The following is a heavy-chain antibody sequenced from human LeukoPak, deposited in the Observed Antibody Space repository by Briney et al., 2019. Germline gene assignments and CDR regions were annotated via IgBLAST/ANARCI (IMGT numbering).Heavy chain of an antibody. D-gene: IGHD6-19*01. CDR3: TTLSSGWTSYYYYYMDV. CDR1: GFTFSSYS. V-gene: IGHV3-23*01. J-gene: IGHJ6*03. CDR2: ISGSGGST. Sequence: GGSLRLSCAASGFTFSSYSMNSVRQAPGKGLEWVSAISGSGGSTYYADSVKGRFTISRDNSKNTLYLQMNSLKTEDTAVYYCTTLSSGWTSYYYYYMDVWGKGTTVSVSS.